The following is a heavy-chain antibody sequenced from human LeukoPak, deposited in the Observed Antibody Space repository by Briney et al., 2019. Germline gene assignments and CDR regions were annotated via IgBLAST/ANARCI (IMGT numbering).Heavy chain of an antibody. CDR3: AHLRWELHAFDI. V-gene: IGHV2-5*01. Sequence: ESGPPLVKPTQTLTLTCTFSGFSLSTSGVGVGWIRQPPGKALEWLALLYWNDDKRYSPSLKTRLTITKNTSKNQVVLTMTNMDPVDTATYYCAHLRWELHAFDIWGQGTMVTVSS. CDR2: LYWNDDK. D-gene: IGHD1-26*01. CDR1: GFSLSTSGVG. J-gene: IGHJ3*02.